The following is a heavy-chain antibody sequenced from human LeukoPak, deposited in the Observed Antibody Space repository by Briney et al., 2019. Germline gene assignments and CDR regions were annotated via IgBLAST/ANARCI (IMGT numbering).Heavy chain of an antibody. V-gene: IGHV1-69*01. CDR1: GGTFSSYA. CDR2: IIPIFGTA. Sequence: SVKVSCKASGGTFSSYAINWVRQAPGHGLEWMGGIIPIFGTANYAQKFQDRVTITEDESTSTAYMELSSLRSEDTAIYYCASRLYCSNTRCRNFPFAYWGQGTLVTVSS. CDR3: ASRLYCSNTRCRNFPFAY. J-gene: IGHJ4*02. D-gene: IGHD2-2*01.